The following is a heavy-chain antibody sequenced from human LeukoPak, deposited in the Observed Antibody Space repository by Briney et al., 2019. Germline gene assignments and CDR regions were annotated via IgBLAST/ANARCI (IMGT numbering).Heavy chain of an antibody. V-gene: IGHV3-23*01. D-gene: IGHD1-26*01. J-gene: IGHJ4*02. CDR2: ISGSGGST. CDR3: AKEGLSGSYHMYPRQFDY. CDR1: GFTFSSYA. Sequence: GGSLRLSCAASGFTFSSYAMSWVRQAPGKGLEGVSAISGSGGSTYYADSVKGRFTISRDNSKNTLYLQMNSLKAEDTAVYYCAKEGLSGSYHMYPRQFDYWGQGTLVTVSS.